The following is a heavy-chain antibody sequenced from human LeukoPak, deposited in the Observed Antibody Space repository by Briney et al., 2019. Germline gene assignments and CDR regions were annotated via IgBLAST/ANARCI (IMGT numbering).Heavy chain of an antibody. V-gene: IGHV3-11*04. D-gene: IGHD6-13*01. CDR2: ISSSGSTI. CDR1: GFTFSDYY. CDR3: ARDARGSWPSPTMFC. J-gene: IGHJ4*02. Sequence: PGGSLRLSCAASGFTFSDYYMSWIRQAPGKGLEWVSYISSSGSTIYYADSVKGRFTISRDNAKNSLYLQMNSLRAEDTAVYYCARDARGSWPSPTMFCWGQGTLVTVSS.